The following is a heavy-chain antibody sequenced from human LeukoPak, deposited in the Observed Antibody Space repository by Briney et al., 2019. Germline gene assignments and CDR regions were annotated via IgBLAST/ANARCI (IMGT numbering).Heavy chain of an antibody. D-gene: IGHD3-22*01. CDR3: ARPHRTYYYDSSGYYFPLDY. CDR2: IIPIFGTA. CDR1: GGTFSSYA. J-gene: IGHJ4*02. V-gene: IGHV1-69*05. Sequence: EASVKVSCKASGGTFSSYAISWVRQAPGQGLEWMGGIIPIFGTANYAQKFQGRVTITTDESTSTAYMELSSLRSEDAAVYYCARPHRTYYYDSSGYYFPLDYWGQGTLVTVSS.